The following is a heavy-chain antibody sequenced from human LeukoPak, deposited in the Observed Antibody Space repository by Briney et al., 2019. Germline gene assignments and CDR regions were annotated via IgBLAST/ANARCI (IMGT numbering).Heavy chain of an antibody. CDR3: ARGYWYFDL. Sequence: SETLSLACAVYGGSFSGYYWSWIRQPPGKGLEWIGEINHSGSTNYNPSLKSRVTISVDTSKNQFSLKLSSVTAADTAVYYCARGYWYFDLWGRGTLVTVSS. V-gene: IGHV4-34*01. CDR2: INHSGST. J-gene: IGHJ2*01. CDR1: GGSFSGYY.